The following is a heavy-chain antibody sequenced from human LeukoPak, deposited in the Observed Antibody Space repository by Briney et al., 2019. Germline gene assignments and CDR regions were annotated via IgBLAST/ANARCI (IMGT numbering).Heavy chain of an antibody. D-gene: IGHD2-15*01. J-gene: IGHJ5*02. CDR1: GGSFSGYY. Sequence: SETLSLTCAVYGGSFSGYYWSWIRQPPGKGLGWIGEINHSGSTNYNPSLKSRVTISVDTSKNQFSLKLSSVTAADTAVYYCARGRCSGGSCYSSNWFDPWGQGTLVTVSS. V-gene: IGHV4-34*01. CDR3: ARGRCSGGSCYSSNWFDP. CDR2: INHSGST.